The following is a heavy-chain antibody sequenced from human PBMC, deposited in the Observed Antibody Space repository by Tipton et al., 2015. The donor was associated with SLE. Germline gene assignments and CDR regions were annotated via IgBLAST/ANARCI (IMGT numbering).Heavy chain of an antibody. V-gene: IGHV4-34*01. CDR2: SHQSGTT. CDR1: GDSISNYY. D-gene: IGHD2-21*01. J-gene: IGHJ3*02. Sequence: TLSLTCTVSGDSISNYYWSWIRQPPGKGLEWIGESHQSGTTNYHPSFKSRVTISVDTSKNQFSLRLSSVTAADTAVYYCARPGEAYSWDAFDIWGQGTMVTVSS. CDR3: ARPGEAYSWDAFDI.